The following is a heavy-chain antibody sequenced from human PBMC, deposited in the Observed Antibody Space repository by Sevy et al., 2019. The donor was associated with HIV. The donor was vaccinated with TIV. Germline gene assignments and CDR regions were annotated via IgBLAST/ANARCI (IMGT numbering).Heavy chain of an antibody. Sequence: ASVKVSCKASGYTFTSYDSNWVRQATGQGLEWMGWMNPNSGNTGYAQMFQGRVTMTRNTSISTAYMELSSLRSEDTAVYYCARDPKTYSSSWYRDNWFDPWGQGTLVTVSS. CDR1: GYTFTSYD. D-gene: IGHD6-13*01. V-gene: IGHV1-8*01. CDR2: MNPNSGNT. CDR3: ARDPKTYSSSWYRDNWFDP. J-gene: IGHJ5*02.